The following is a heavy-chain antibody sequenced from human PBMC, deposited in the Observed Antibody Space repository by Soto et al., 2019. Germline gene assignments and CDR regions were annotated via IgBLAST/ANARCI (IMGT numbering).Heavy chain of an antibody. CDR3: AIDLGYCSGGSCHYYYYMDV. V-gene: IGHV4-31*03. D-gene: IGHD2-15*01. CDR2: IYYSGST. CDR1: GGSISSGGYY. J-gene: IGHJ6*03. Sequence: SETLSLTCTVSGGSISSGGYYWSWIRQHPGKGLEWIGYIYYSGSTYYNPSLKSRVTISVDTSKNQFSLKLSSVTAADTAVYYCAIDLGYCSGGSCHYYYYMDVWGKGTTVTVSS.